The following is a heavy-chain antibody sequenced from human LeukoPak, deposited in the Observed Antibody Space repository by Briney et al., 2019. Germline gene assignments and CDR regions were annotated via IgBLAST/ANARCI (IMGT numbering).Heavy chain of an antibody. Sequence: GGSLRLSCATSGFIFTDYTVNWVRRAPGKGLEWISYIDTDSVHIFYADSVKGRFTVSRDNAKKSHYLQMSSLRAEDTAVYYCVISHTSMMAVVKGGGFDVWGQGTMVTVSS. CDR3: VISHTSMMAVVKGGGFDV. D-gene: IGHD3-22*01. J-gene: IGHJ3*01. CDR2: IDTDSVHI. CDR1: GFIFTDYT. V-gene: IGHV3-21*05.